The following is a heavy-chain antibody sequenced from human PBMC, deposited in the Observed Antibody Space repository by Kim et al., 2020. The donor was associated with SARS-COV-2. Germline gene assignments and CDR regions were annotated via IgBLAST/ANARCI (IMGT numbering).Heavy chain of an antibody. CDR3: ARAVFNNIWHPFEC. D-gene: IGHD3-9*01. CDR1: GFTLSNHH. Sequence: GGSLRLSCAASGFTLSNHHMDWVRQAPGKGLEWVGRSRNKDVSYTSEYAASVKGRFTISRDTSKNLLYLQMNSLKTEDTAVYFCARAVFNNIWHPFECWGQGTPVTVSS. J-gene: IGHJ4*02. CDR2: SRNKDVSYTS. V-gene: IGHV3-72*01.